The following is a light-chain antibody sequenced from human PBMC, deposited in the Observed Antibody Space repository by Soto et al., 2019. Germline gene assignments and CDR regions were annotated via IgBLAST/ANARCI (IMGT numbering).Light chain of an antibody. CDR3: SSYTGSSTLV. Sequence: QSVLTQPASVSGSPGQSITISCTGTSSDVGGYNYVSWYQQHPGTPPKLMIYDVSNRPSGVSNRFSVSKSGNTASLTISGPQAEDEGDYYCSSYTGSSTLVFGGGTKLTVL. J-gene: IGLJ3*02. CDR1: SSDVGGYNY. CDR2: DVS. V-gene: IGLV2-14*01.